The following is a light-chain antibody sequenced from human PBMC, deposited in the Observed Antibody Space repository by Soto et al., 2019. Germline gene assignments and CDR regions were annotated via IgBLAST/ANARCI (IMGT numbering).Light chain of an antibody. Sequence: DIQMTQSPSSLSASVGDRVTITCRASQSISRYLNWYQQKPGKAPNLLIYVASSLQSEVPSRFSGSGAGTDFTLTITSLQPEDFATYYCQQSYGTPITFGQGTRLAIK. CDR3: QQSYGTPIT. V-gene: IGKV1-39*01. CDR2: VAS. J-gene: IGKJ5*01. CDR1: QSISRY.